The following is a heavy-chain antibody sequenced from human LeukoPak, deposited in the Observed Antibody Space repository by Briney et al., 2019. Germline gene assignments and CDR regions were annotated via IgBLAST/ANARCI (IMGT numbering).Heavy chain of an antibody. V-gene: IGHV3-15*01. D-gene: IGHD2-21*02. J-gene: IGHJ4*02. CDR1: GFTFSNAW. Sequence: GGSLRLSCAASGFTFSNAWMSWVRQAPGKGLEWVGRIKSKTDGGTTDYAAPVKGRFTISRDDSKNTLYLQMNSLKTEDTAVYYCTQPTCGGDCYSSVLDWGQGTLVTVSS. CDR3: TQPTCGGDCYSSVLD. CDR2: IKSKTDGGTT.